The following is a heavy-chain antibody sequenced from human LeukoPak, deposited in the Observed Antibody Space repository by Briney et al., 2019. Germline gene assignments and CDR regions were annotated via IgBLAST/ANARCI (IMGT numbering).Heavy chain of an antibody. CDR3: AKGPRPDISVAHTLER. D-gene: IGHD6-19*01. J-gene: IGHJ4*01. V-gene: IGHV3-23*01. CDR2: FSSRGDST. CDR1: GFTFNNYA. Sequence: GRSLRLSSAPSGFTFNNYAMTWVRQAPGPGLEWVSTFSSRGDSTYDADSVRGRFTTSRDKSQNSLYLQMNSLRAEDTAVYYCAKGPRPDISVAHTLERWGQGTLVTVSS.